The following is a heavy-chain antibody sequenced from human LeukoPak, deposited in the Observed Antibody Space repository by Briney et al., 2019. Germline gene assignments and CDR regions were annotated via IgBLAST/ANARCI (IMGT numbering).Heavy chain of an antibody. Sequence: GGSLRLSCAASGFTFSSYEMNWVRQAPGKGLEWVSYISSSGSTIYYADSVKGRFTISRDNAKNSLYLQMNSLRAEDTAVYYCVRMGRYGDYDYWGQGTLVTVSS. CDR1: GFTFSSYE. CDR2: ISSSGSTI. D-gene: IGHD4-17*01. CDR3: VRMGRYGDYDY. J-gene: IGHJ4*02. V-gene: IGHV3-48*03.